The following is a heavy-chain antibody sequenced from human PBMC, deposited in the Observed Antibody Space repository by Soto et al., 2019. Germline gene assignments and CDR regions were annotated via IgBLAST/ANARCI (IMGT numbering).Heavy chain of an antibody. CDR2: TYYRSKWYN. D-gene: IGHD5-18*01. CDR1: GDSVSSNSAA. CDR3: ARAGSWVQLTLPPSFDY. J-gene: IGHJ4*02. Sequence: QVQLQQSGPGLVKPSQSLSLTCAVSGDSVSSNSAAWNWIRQSPSRGLEWLGRTYYRSKWYNDYAVSVKSRITINPDTSKNQFSLQLNSVTPEDTAVYYCARAGSWVQLTLPPSFDYWGQGTLVTVSS. V-gene: IGHV6-1*01.